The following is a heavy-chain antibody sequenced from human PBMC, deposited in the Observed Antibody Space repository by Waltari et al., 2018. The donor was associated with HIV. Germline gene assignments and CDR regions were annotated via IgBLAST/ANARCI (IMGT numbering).Heavy chain of an antibody. CDR2: ITPFSGGT. J-gene: IGHJ3*01. CDR3: AKTYYGPTSYYNVGAFDV. CDR1: GYNFNSFY. D-gene: IGHD3-10*01. V-gene: IGHV1-2*02. Sequence: VQLVQSGAQVKEPGDSVKVSCRASGYNFNSFYLHWVRQAPGRGLTWVGFITPFSGGTNYAQKFRGRVTLTRDTSIDTIFMELTGLGSDDTAVYYCAKTYYGPTSYYNVGAFDVWGQGTMVSVSS.